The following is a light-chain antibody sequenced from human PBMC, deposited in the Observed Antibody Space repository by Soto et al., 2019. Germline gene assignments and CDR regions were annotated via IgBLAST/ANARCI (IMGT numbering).Light chain of an antibody. J-gene: IGLJ2*01. Sequence: QSVLTQPASVSGSPGQSITISCTGTSSDVGGYNYVSWYQQYPGKAPKVMIYEVSNRPSGVSNRFSGSKSGNTASLTISGLQAEDEADYYCSSYTSSTTVIFGGGTKLTVL. CDR3: SSYTSSTTVI. CDR1: SSDVGGYNY. V-gene: IGLV2-14*01. CDR2: EVS.